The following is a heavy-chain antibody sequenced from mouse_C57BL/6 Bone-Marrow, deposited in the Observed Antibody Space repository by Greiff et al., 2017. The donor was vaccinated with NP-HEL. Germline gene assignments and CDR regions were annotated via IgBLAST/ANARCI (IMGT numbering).Heavy chain of an antibody. J-gene: IGHJ2*01. Sequence: VQLQQPGAELVKPGASVKMSCKASGYTFTSYWITWVKQRPGQGLGWIGDIYPGSGSTNYNEKFKSKATLTVDTSSSTAYMQLSSLTSEDSAVYYCARGDDYVLYFDYWGQGTTLTVSS. V-gene: IGHV1-55*01. CDR2: IYPGSGST. CDR3: ARGDDYVLYFDY. CDR1: GYTFTSYW. D-gene: IGHD2-4*01.